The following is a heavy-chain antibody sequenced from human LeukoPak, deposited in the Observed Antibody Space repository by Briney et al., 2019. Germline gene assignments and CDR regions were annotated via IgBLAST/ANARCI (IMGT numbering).Heavy chain of an antibody. V-gene: IGHV3-30*01. Sequence: GRSLRLSCAASGFTFSSYAMHWVRQAPGKGLEWVAVISYDGSNKYYADSVKGRFTISRDSSKNTLYLQMNSLRAEDTAVYYCARDLDRQTYYYDSSGYFNYWGQGTLVTVSS. J-gene: IGHJ4*02. CDR3: ARDLDRQTYYYDSSGYFNY. CDR2: ISYDGSNK. D-gene: IGHD3-22*01. CDR1: GFTFSSYA.